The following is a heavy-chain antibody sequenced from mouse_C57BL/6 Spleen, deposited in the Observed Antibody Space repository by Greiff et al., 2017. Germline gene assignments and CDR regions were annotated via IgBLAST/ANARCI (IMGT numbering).Heavy chain of an antibody. CDR1: GYAFSSSW. CDR2: IYPGDGDT. V-gene: IGHV1-82*01. CDR3: ARNGPYAMEY. D-gene: IGHD1-2*01. J-gene: IGHJ4*01. Sequence: VQLQQSGPELVKPGASVKISCKASGYAFSSSWMNWVKQRPGKGLEWIGRIYPGDGDTNYNGKFKGKATLTADKSSSTAYMQLSSLTSEDSAVYFGARNGPYAMEYWGQGTSVTVSS.